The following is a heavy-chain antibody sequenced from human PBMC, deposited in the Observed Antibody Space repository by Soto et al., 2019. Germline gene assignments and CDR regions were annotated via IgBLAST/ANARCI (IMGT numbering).Heavy chain of an antibody. Sequence: PSETLSLTCAVYGGSFSGYYWSWIRQPPGKGLEWIGEINHGGSTNYNPSLKSRVTISVDTSKNQFSLKLSSVTAADTAVYYCARSKPIHCSSTSCYTYYYYGMDVWGQGTTVTVSS. J-gene: IGHJ6*02. CDR2: INHGGST. CDR3: ARSKPIHCSSTSCYTYYYYGMDV. V-gene: IGHV4-34*01. CDR1: GGSFSGYY. D-gene: IGHD2-2*02.